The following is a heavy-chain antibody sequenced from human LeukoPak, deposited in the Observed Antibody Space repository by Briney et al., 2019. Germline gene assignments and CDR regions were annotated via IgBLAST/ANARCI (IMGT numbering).Heavy chain of an antibody. V-gene: IGHV3-23*01. CDR2: ISGSGDIT. J-gene: IGHJ5*02. D-gene: IGHD3-10*01. CDR1: GFNFGNNG. Sequence: GGSLRLSCAASGFNFGNNGMTWVRQPPGEGLEWVSAISGSGDITYNADSVKGRFTISRDNSKNTVYLQMNSLRAEDTAVYYCLPYGSGSTWGQGTLVTVSS. CDR3: LPYGSGST.